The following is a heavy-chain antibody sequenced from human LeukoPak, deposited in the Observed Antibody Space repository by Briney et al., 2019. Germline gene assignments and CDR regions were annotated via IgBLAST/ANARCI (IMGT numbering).Heavy chain of an antibody. CDR1: GFTFSNVW. V-gene: IGHV3-15*01. CDR2: IKTKTEGGTR. Sequence: PGGSLRLSRAVSGFTFSNVWASWVRQAPGKGLEWVAYIKTKTEGGTRDYAAPVKGRFSISGDDSKNTLYLQMSSLKTEYTAVYYCTTEFGRQGYWGQGTLVTVS. D-gene: IGHD3-10*01. J-gene: IGHJ4*02. CDR3: TTEFGRQGY.